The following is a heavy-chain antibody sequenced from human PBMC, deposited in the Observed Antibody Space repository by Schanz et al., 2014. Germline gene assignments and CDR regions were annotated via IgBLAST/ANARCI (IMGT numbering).Heavy chain of an antibody. CDR2: VIPILGVT. CDR3: ARGFDFGDR. CDR1: GGTFSSFG. J-gene: IGHJ4*02. Sequence: VQLVQSGAEVKKPGSSVKVSCKASGGTFSSFGINWVRQAPGQGLEWMGRVIPILGVTHYAQKFQGRVTITADKSTTTAYMELNSLNSDDTAVYYCARGFDFGDRWGQGTLDNVSA. D-gene: IGHD3-16*01. V-gene: IGHV1-69*09.